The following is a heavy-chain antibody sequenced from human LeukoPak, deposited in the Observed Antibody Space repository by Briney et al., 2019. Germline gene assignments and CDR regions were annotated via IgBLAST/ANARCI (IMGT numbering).Heavy chain of an antibody. Sequence: PSETLSLTCTVSGGSISSSSYYWGWIRQPPGKGLEWIGSIYYSGSTYYNPSLKSRVTISVDTSKNQFSLKLSSVTAADTAVYYCATVTVTRYFDLWGRGTLVTVSS. CDR3: ATVTVTRYFDL. V-gene: IGHV4-39*01. CDR1: GGSISSSSYY. D-gene: IGHD4-11*01. CDR2: IYYSGST. J-gene: IGHJ2*01.